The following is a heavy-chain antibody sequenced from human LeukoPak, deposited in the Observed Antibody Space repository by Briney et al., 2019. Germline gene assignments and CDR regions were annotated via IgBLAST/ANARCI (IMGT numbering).Heavy chain of an antibody. V-gene: IGHV3-48*03. J-gene: IGHJ6*02. CDR3: ARDQMGV. CDR2: ISGSGDAL. CDR1: GFSLSSYE. Sequence: GGSLRLSCAASGFSLSSYEMNWVRQAPGKGLEWVSYISGSGDALYYADSVKGRFTISRDNAKNSLFLQMNSLRAEDTAVYYCARDQMGVWGQGTTVTVSS.